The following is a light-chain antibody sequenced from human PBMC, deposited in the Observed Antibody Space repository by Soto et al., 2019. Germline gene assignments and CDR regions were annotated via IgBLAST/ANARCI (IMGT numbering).Light chain of an antibody. Sequence: DIQMTQSPSTLSASVGDRVTITCRASQSISSWLAWYQQKPGKAPKLLLYDASCLESGVPSRFSGSGSGTEFTLTISSLQPDDFATYYCQQYNSYPWTFGQGTKVDIK. V-gene: IGKV1-5*01. CDR2: DAS. J-gene: IGKJ1*01. CDR1: QSISSW. CDR3: QQYNSYPWT.